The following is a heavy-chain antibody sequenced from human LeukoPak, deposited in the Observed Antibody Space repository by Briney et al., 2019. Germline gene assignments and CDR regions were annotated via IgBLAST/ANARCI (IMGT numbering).Heavy chain of an antibody. CDR2: IYYSGST. CDR1: GGSISSYY. V-gene: IGHV4-59*01. CDR3: AGGGKWSPFDY. D-gene: IGHD2-15*01. Sequence: SETLSLTCTVSGGSISSYYWSWIRQPPGKGLEWIGYIYYSGSTNYNPSLKSRVTISVDTSKNQFSLKLSSVTAADTAVYYCAGGGKWSPFDYWGQGTLVTVSS. J-gene: IGHJ4*02.